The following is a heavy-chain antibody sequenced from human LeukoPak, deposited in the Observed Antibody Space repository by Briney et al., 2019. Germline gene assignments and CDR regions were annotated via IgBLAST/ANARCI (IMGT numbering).Heavy chain of an antibody. CDR3: ASGRSGYYRYYFDY. CDR1: GYTFTSYG. Sequence: GASVKVSCKASGYTFTSYGISWVRQAPGQGLEWMGWISAYNGNTNHAQKLQGRVTMTTDTSTSTAYMELRSLRSDGTAVYYCASGRSGYYRYYFDYWGQGTLVTVSS. V-gene: IGHV1-18*01. D-gene: IGHD3-3*01. CDR2: ISAYNGNT. J-gene: IGHJ4*02.